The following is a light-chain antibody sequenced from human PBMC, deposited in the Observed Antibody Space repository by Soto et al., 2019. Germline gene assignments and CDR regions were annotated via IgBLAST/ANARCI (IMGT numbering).Light chain of an antibody. J-gene: IGLJ3*02. CDR1: SSNIGSNF. CDR2: SNN. V-gene: IGLV1-44*01. Sequence: QSVLTKPPSASGTPGQRVTISCSGSSSNIGSNFVNWYQQFPGTAPKLLIYSNNQRPSGVPDRFSGSKSGTSASLAISGLQSEDEADYYCAAWDDSLNGWVFGGGTKLTVL. CDR3: AAWDDSLNGWV.